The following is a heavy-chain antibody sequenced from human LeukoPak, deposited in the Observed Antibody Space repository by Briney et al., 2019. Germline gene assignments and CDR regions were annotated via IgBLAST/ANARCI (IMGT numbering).Heavy chain of an antibody. CDR2: IYHSGST. CDR3: ARDNYRIAVAGTDFDY. Sequence: PSETLSLTCTVSGYSISSGYYWGWIRQPPGKGLEWIGSIYHSGSTYYNPSLKSRVTTSVDTSKNQFSLKLSSVTAADTAVYYCARDNYRIAVAGTDFDYWGQGTLVTVSS. CDR1: GYSISSGYY. V-gene: IGHV4-38-2*02. D-gene: IGHD6-19*01. J-gene: IGHJ4*02.